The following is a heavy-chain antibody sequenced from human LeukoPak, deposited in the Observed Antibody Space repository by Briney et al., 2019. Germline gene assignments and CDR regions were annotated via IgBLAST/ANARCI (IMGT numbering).Heavy chain of an antibody. D-gene: IGHD6-19*01. CDR2: ISAYNGNT. CDR1: GYTFTSYG. CDR3: ARDSGIAVAGMGYYYGMDV. J-gene: IGHJ6*02. V-gene: IGHV1-18*01. Sequence: ASVTVSCKASGYTFTSYGISWVRQAPGQGLEWMGWISAYNGNTNYAQKLQGRVTMTTDTSTSTAYMELRSLRSDDTAVYYCARDSGIAVAGMGYYYGMDVWGQGTTVTVSS.